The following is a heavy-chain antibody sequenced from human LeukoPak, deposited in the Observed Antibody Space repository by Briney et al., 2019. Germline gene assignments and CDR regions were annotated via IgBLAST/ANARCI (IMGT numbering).Heavy chain of an antibody. CDR1: GGSFSGYY. J-gene: IGHJ6*02. Sequence: SETLSLTCAVYGGSFSGYYWSWIRQPPGKGLEWIGEINHSGSTNYNPPLKSRVTISVDTSKNQFSLKLSSVTAADTAVYYCARGPVVVVAANPSYYYYYGMDVWGQGTTVTVSS. CDR3: ARGPVVVVAANPSYYYYYGMDV. D-gene: IGHD2-15*01. CDR2: INHSGST. V-gene: IGHV4-34*01.